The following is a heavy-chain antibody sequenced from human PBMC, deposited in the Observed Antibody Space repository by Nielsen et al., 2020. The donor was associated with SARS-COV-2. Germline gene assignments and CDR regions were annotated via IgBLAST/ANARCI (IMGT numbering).Heavy chain of an antibody. CDR1: GYTFTYYG. D-gene: IGHD4-23*01. J-gene: IGHJ3*02. CDR2: ISAYDGNT. V-gene: IGHV1-18*01. Sequence: ASVKVSCKASGYTFTYYGVSWVRQAPGQGLEWMGWISAYDGNTNYAQKFQDRVTMTRDTSISTAYMELSSLKSDDTALYYCVREFHGGDDAFDIWGQGTMVTVSS. CDR3: VREFHGGDDAFDI.